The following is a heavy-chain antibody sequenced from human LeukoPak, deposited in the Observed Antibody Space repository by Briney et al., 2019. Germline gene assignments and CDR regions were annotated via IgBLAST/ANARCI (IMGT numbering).Heavy chain of an antibody. D-gene: IGHD2-15*01. CDR3: ANRGGYAFDI. Sequence: GGSLRLSCAASGFTFSSYDMHWVRQAPGKGLEWVAFIRYDGSNKYYTDSVKGRFTISRDNSKNTLYLQMNSLRAEDTAVYYCANRGGYAFDIWGQGTMVTVSS. CDR2: IRYDGSNK. J-gene: IGHJ3*02. CDR1: GFTFSSYD. V-gene: IGHV3-30*02.